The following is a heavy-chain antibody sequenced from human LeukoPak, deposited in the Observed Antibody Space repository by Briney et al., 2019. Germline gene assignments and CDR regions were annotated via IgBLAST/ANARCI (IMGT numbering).Heavy chain of an antibody. D-gene: IGHD4-11*01. CDR1: GFTFSSYD. V-gene: IGHV3-13*01. Sequence: GGSLRLSCAASGFTFSSYDMHWVRQATGKGLEWVSAIGTAGDTYYPGSVKGRFTISRDNAKNSLYLQMNSLRAEDTAVYYCAKGGSSYSEMDYWGQGTLVTVSS. CDR3: AKGGSSYSEMDY. J-gene: IGHJ4*02. CDR2: IGTAGDT.